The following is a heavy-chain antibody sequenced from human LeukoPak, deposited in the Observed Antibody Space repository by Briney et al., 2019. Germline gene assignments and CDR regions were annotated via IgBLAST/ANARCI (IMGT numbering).Heavy chain of an antibody. V-gene: IGHV4-39*07. D-gene: IGHD6-13*01. Sequence: SETLSLTCTVSGGSITNKNYYWGWIRQPPGKGLEWIGSIYYSGSTHYNPSLKSRLTISVDASKNQFSLKLSSVTAADTAVYYCARVRAAAGELNFDYWGQGTLVTVSS. J-gene: IGHJ4*02. CDR3: ARVRAAAGELNFDY. CDR2: IYYSGST. CDR1: GGSITNKNYY.